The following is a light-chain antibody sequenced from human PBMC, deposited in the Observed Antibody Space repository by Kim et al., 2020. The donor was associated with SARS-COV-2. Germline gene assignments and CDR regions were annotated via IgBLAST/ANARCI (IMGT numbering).Light chain of an antibody. V-gene: IGLV2-23*02. CDR2: EVS. Sequence: QSVLTQPASVSGSPGQSITISCTGTSSDVGSYNLVSWYQQHPGKAPKLMIFEVSKRPSGVSNRFSGSSSGNTASLTISGLQAEDEADYYRCSYADNSTWVFGGGTKLTVL. J-gene: IGLJ3*02. CDR3: CSYADNSTWV. CDR1: SSDVGSYNL.